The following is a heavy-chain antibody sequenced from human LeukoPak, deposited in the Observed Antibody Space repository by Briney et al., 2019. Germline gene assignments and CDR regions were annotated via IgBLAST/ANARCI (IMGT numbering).Heavy chain of an antibody. CDR2: IKQDGSEK. D-gene: IGHD4-17*01. J-gene: IGHJ4*02. CDR3: AREYLDYGDYTYYFDY. V-gene: IGHV3-7*01. CDR1: GFTLSSYW. Sequence: GGSLRLSCAASGFTLSSYWMSWVRQAPGKGLEWVANIKQDGSEKYYVDSVKGRFTISRDNAKNSLYPQMNSLRAEDTAVYYCAREYLDYGDYTYYFDYWGQGTLVTVSS.